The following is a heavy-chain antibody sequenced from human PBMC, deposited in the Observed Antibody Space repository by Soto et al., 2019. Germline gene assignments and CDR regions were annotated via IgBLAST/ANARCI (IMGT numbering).Heavy chain of an antibody. D-gene: IGHD2-15*01. CDR1: GGSISSGGYY. J-gene: IGHJ5*02. CDR3: ARRSVFSGGSCYPGLNWFDP. V-gene: IGHV4-31*03. Sequence: SETLSLTCTVSGGSISSGGYYWSWIRQHPGKGLEWIGYIYYSGSTYYNPSLKSRVTISVDTSKNQFSLKLSSVTAADTAVYYCARRSVFSGGSCYPGLNWFDPWGQGTLVTVSS. CDR2: IYYSGST.